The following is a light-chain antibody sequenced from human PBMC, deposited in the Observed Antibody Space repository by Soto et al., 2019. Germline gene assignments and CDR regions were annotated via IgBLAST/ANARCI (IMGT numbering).Light chain of an antibody. J-gene: IGKJ1*01. CDR1: QSISSSY. V-gene: IGKV3-20*01. CDR2: GAS. Sequence: EIVLTQSPGTLSLSPGERATLSCRASQSISSSYLAWYQQKPGQAPRPLIYGASSRATGIPDRFSGSGSGTGFTLTISRLEPEDFAVYYCQQYVSSPWTFGQGTKVEIK. CDR3: QQYVSSPWT.